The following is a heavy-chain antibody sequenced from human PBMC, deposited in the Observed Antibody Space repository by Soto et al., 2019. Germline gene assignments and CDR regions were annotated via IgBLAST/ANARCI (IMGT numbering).Heavy chain of an antibody. Sequence: QVQLVQSGAEVKKPGASVNVSCKVSGYTLTELSMHWVRQAPGKWLEWMGGFDPEDGETIYAQKFQGRVTMTEDTDTDTAYMELSSLGSEDTAVYYWATEQYTPPYYCGMDVWGQGTTVTVSS. J-gene: IGHJ6*02. CDR3: ATEQYTPPYYCGMDV. CDR2: FDPEDGET. CDR1: GYTLTELS. V-gene: IGHV1-24*01. D-gene: IGHD4-4*01.